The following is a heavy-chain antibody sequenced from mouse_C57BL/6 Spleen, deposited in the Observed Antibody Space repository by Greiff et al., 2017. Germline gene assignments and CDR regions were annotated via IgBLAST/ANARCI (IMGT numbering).Heavy chain of an antibody. J-gene: IGHJ3*01. CDR3: ARGIYDSAWFAY. CDR2: ISYSGST. Sequence: EVKLQESGPGMVKPSQSLSLTCTVTGYSITSGYDWHWIRHFPGNKLEWMGYISYSGSTNYNPSLKSRISFTHDTSKNHFFLKLNSVTTEDTATYYCARGIYDSAWFAYWGQGTLVTVSA. D-gene: IGHD2-3*01. V-gene: IGHV3-1*01. CDR1: GYSITSGYD.